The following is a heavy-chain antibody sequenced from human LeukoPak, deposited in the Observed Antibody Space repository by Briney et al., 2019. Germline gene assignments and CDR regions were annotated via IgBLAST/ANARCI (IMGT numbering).Heavy chain of an antibody. Sequence: GGSLRLSCAASGFTFSSYALSWVRQAPGKGLDWASAISGSGGSTYYADSVKGRFTISRDNSKNTLYLQINSLRAEDTAIYYCAKPTFYYDSSGYYYDYWGQGTLVTVSS. CDR3: AKPTFYYDSSGYYYDY. D-gene: IGHD3-22*01. CDR2: ISGSGGST. J-gene: IGHJ4*02. CDR1: GFTFSSYA. V-gene: IGHV3-23*01.